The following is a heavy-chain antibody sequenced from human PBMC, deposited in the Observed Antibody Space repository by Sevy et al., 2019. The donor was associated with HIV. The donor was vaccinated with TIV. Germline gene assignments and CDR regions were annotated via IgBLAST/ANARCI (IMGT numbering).Heavy chain of an antibody. Sequence: SETLSLTCTISGDTIVSSGHYWGWIRQTPGKGLEWIGSVYYNGHTYSNPSLKSRLTISIDTSKNQFSLNLNSVTAADTGIYFCAREAGGLDSDYGLDVWGQGTTVTVSS. CDR3: AREAGGLDSDYGLDV. CDR1: GDTIVSSGHY. D-gene: IGHD5-12*01. J-gene: IGHJ6*02. V-gene: IGHV4-39*02. CDR2: VYYNGHT.